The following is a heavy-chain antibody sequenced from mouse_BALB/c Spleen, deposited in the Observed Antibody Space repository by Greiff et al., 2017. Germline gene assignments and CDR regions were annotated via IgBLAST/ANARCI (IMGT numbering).Heavy chain of an antibody. CDR2: ISSGGSYT. CDR1: GFTFSSYG. J-gene: IGHJ4*01. Sequence: EVKLMESGGDLVKPGGSLKLSCAASGFTFSSYGMSWVRQTPDKRLEWVATISSGGSYTYYPDSVKGRFTISRDNAKNTLYLQMSSLKSEDTAMYYCARHEGYDAAMDYWGQGTSVTVSS. CDR3: ARHEGYDAAMDY. V-gene: IGHV5-6*01. D-gene: IGHD2-2*01.